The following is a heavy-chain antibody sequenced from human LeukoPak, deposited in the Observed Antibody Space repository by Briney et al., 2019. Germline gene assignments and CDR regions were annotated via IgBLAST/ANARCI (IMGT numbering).Heavy chain of an antibody. Sequence: ASVKVSCKASGYTFTSYGISWVRQAPGQGLEWMGWISAYNGNKNYAQKLQGRVTMTTDTSTSTDYMELRSLRSDDTAVYYCAREIHYYDSRRAFDIGGQGTMVTVSS. V-gene: IGHV1-18*01. CDR1: GYTFTSYG. CDR2: ISAYNGNK. CDR3: AREIHYYDSRRAFDI. D-gene: IGHD3-22*01. J-gene: IGHJ3*02.